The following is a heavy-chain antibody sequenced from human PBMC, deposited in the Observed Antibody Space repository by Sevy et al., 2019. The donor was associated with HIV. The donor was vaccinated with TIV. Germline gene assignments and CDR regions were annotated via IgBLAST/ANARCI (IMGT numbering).Heavy chain of an antibody. D-gene: IGHD3-22*01. CDR2: IKQEESEK. CDR3: AKGNSGSFDY. CDR1: GFSFSTYW. Sequence: GGSLRLSCAASGFSFSTYWMHWVRQAPGKGLEWVANIKQEESEKYYVASVKGRFTISRDNAKNSVYLEMNSLRPEETAIYYCAKGNSGSFDYWGQGTLVTVSS. V-gene: IGHV3-7*01. J-gene: IGHJ4*02.